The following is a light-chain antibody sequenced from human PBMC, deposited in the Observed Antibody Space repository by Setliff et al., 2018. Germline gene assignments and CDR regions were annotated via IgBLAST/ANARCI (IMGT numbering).Light chain of an antibody. Sequence: QSVLTQPPSVSGAPGQRVTISCTGSSSNIGAGYDVHWYQQLPGTAPKLLIYGNSNRPSGVSNRFSGSKSGNTASLTISGLQAEDEADYYCSSYTSSSIFYVFGTGAKVTVL. J-gene: IGLJ1*01. V-gene: IGLV1-40*01. CDR1: SSNIGAGYD. CDR3: SSYTSSSIFYV. CDR2: GNS.